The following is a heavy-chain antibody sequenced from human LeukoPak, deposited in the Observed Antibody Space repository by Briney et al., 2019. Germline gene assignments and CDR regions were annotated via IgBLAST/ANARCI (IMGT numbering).Heavy chain of an antibody. CDR1: GFTFSNYA. Sequence: PGGSLRLSCAASGFTFSNYAMNWVRHAPGKGLESVSAISGSGGSTYYADSVKGRFTISRDKSKNTLYLQLNSLRAEDTAVYYCAKDGYSISWSYYYSGLDVWGQGTTVTASS. V-gene: IGHV3-23*01. D-gene: IGHD6-13*01. J-gene: IGHJ6*02. CDR2: ISGSGGST. CDR3: AKDGYSISWSYYYSGLDV.